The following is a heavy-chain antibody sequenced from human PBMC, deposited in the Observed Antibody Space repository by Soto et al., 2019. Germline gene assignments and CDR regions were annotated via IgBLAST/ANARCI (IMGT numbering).Heavy chain of an antibody. CDR1: GYTLTELS. V-gene: IGHV1-24*01. CDR2: FDPEDGET. D-gene: IGHD5-12*01. J-gene: IGHJ4*02. CDR3: ATSIGYSGYDWNY. Sequence: QVQLVQSGSEVKKPGASVKVSCRVSGYTLTELSMHWVRQAPGKGLEWMGGFDPEDGETIYEQKFQGRVTMTEDTSTDTAYMELSSLRSEDTAVYYCATSIGYSGYDWNYWGQGTLFTVS.